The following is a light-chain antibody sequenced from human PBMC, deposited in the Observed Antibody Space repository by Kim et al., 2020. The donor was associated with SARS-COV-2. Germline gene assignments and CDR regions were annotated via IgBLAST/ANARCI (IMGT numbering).Light chain of an antibody. Sequence: SPADRATLSCRASQTLSSSYLAWYQHKPGQAPRLLVYDASNRATGIPDRFSGSGSGTDFTLTITRLEPEDFAVYYCQQYGSVPVTFGQGTRLEIK. CDR2: DAS. CDR1: QTLSSSY. V-gene: IGKV3-20*01. J-gene: IGKJ5*01. CDR3: QQYGSVPVT.